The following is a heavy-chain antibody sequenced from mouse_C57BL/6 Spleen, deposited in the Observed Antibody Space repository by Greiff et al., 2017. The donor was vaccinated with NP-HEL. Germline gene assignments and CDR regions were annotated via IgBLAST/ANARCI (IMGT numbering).Heavy chain of an antibody. CDR2: IWGVGST. Sequence: VMLVESGPGLVAPSQSLSITCTVSGFSLTSYGVDWVRQSPGKGLEWLGVIWGVGSTNYNSALKSRLSISKDNSKSQVFLKMNSLQTDDTAMYYCARGLRRGGGGMDYWGQGTSVTVSS. J-gene: IGHJ4*01. CDR3: ARGLRRGGGGMDY. CDR1: GFSLTSYG. V-gene: IGHV2-6*01. D-gene: IGHD2-4*01.